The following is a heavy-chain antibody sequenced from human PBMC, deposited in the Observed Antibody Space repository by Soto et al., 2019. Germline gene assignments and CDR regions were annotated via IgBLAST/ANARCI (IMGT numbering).Heavy chain of an antibody. V-gene: IGHV4-34*01. J-gene: IGHJ4*02. CDR3: ARHEHSGCVES. Sequence: SETLSLTCAVYGGSFSGYYWSWIRQPPGKGLEWIGEINHSGSTNYNPSLKSRVAISVGTSKNQFSLKLSSVTASDTAVYYCARHEHSGCVESWGPGALVTVSS. CDR2: INHSGST. CDR1: GGSFSGYY. D-gene: IGHD6-19*01.